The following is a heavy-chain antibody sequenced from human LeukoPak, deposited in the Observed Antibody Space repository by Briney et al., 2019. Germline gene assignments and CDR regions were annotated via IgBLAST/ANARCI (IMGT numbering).Heavy chain of an antibody. Sequence: SETLSLTCTVSGGSISSSRWYWNWIRQPPGKGLEYIGSIYYSGKSYYNPSLESRVTSSLDTSKNQFSLTLNSVTAADTAVYYCVRADYNGGNPGSFDIWGRGTMVTVSS. V-gene: IGHV4-39*07. D-gene: IGHD2-8*01. J-gene: IGHJ3*02. CDR2: IYYSGKS. CDR1: GGSISSSRWY. CDR3: VRADYNGGNPGSFDI.